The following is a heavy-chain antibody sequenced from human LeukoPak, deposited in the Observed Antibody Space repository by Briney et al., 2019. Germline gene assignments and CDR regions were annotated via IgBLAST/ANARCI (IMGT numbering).Heavy chain of an antibody. J-gene: IGHJ4*02. Sequence: PGGSLRLSCAASGFTVSSNYMCWVRQAPGKGLEMVSVIYSGGSTNYADSVKGRFTISRDNSKNTLYLQMNSLRVDDTAVYYCARAGCSGGMCLYYFDYWGQGTLVTVSS. D-gene: IGHD2-15*01. CDR2: IYSGGST. V-gene: IGHV3-66*01. CDR1: GFTVSSNY. CDR3: ARAGCSGGMCLYYFDY.